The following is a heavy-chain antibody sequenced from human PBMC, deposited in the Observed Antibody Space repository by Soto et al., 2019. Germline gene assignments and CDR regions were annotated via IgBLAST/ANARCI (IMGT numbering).Heavy chain of an antibody. CDR2: INPSGGST. D-gene: IGHD6-19*01. CDR1: GYTFTSYY. CDR3: ARDLIAVAGLDY. V-gene: IGHV1-46*03. J-gene: IGHJ4*02. Sequence: GASGKVSCKASGYTFTSYYMHWVRQAPGQGLEWMGIINPSGGSTSYAQKFQGRVTMTRDTSTSTVYMELSSLRSEDTAVYYCARDLIAVAGLDYWGQGTLVTVSS.